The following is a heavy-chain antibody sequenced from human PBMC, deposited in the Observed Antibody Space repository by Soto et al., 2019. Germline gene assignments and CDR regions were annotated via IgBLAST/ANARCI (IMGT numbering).Heavy chain of an antibody. CDR2: IYYTGTT. CDR1: GGSINGYY. J-gene: IGHJ1*01. CDR3: ARYQQYFQH. Sequence: QVQLQESGPGLVKPSETLSLTCTVSGGSINGYYWSWIRQPPGKGLEWIGYIYYTGTTNYNASLKSRVTMSVDTSKNQFSLRLSSVTAADTAVYYCARYQQYFQHWGQGTLVTVSS. V-gene: IGHV4-59*08.